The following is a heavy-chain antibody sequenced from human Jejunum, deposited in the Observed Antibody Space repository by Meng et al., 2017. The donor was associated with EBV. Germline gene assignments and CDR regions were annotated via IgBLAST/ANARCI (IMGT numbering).Heavy chain of an antibody. CDR3: SRDLVGSADD. V-gene: IGHV3-74*01. J-gene: IGHJ4*02. CDR1: GFTFSSYW. D-gene: IGHD6-25*01. CDR2: INEDGRIT. Sequence: EVQLVESGGALVKPGGSLRLSCAASGFTFSSYWMHWVRQAPGKGLVWVSRINEDGRITTYADSVKGRFTISRDNTKNTLYLQMNSLRAEDTAVYFCSRDLVGSADDWGQGTLVTVSS.